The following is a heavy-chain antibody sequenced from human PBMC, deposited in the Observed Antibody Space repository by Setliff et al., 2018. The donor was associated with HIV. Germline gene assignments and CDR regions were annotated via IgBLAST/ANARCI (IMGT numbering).Heavy chain of an antibody. J-gene: IGHJ3*02. D-gene: IGHD5-12*01. CDR1: GYTFTSDH. V-gene: IGHV1-46*01. CDR2: INPTGGST. Sequence: GASVKVSCKASGYTFTSDHIHWVRQAPGQGLEWMGVINPTGGSTRNTQKFQGRVAMTRDTSTSTVYMELSSLRSEDTAVYYCASAGAWQRNALDIWGQGTMVTVSS. CDR3: ASAGAWQRNALDI.